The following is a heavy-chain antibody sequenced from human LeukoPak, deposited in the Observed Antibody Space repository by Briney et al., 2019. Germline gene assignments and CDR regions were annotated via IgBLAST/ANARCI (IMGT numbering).Heavy chain of an antibody. CDR3: AGGDFVIDN. Sequence: SETLSLTCAVYGGSFSGYYWSWIRQPPGKGLEWIGEINHSGSTNYNPSLKSRVTISVDTSKNQFSLKLSSVTPEDTAMYYCAGGDFVIDNWGQGTLVTVSS. D-gene: IGHD2-21*02. J-gene: IGHJ4*02. V-gene: IGHV4-34*01. CDR2: INHSGST. CDR1: GGSFSGYY.